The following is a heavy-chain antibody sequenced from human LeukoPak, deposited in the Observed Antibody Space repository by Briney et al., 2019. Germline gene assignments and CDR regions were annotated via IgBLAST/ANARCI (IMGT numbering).Heavy chain of an antibody. CDR2: IYISGST. CDR3: ARSRYIGSFDY. D-gene: IGHD1-26*01. CDR1: GGSISSGSYS. Sequence: PSETLSLTCTASGGSISSGSYSWNWIRQPAGKGLEWIGRIYISGSTNYNPPLKSRVTISVDTSKNQFSLKLSSVTAADTAVYYCARSRYIGSFDYWGQGTLVTVSS. J-gene: IGHJ4*02. V-gene: IGHV4-61*02.